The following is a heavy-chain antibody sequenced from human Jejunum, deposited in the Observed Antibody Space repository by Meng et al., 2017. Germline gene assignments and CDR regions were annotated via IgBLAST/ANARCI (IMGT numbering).Heavy chain of an antibody. J-gene: IGHJ4*02. CDR1: GFTFSSFW. V-gene: IGHV3-74*01. CDR2: INTDGSTT. CDR3: VRSGGYLDY. Sequence: EVQRVESGGGLVQPGGSLRLSCAASGFTFSSFWMHWVRQAPGKGLVWVSYINTDGSTTSYADSVKGRFTISRDNAKNTLYLQMNSLRAEDTAVYYCVRSGGYLDYWGQGTLVTVSS. D-gene: IGHD2-8*02.